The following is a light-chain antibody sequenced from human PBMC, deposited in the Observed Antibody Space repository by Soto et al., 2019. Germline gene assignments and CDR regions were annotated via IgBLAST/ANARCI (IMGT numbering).Light chain of an antibody. V-gene: IGKV1-39*01. CDR2: AAS. CDR3: QQSYTSPAFT. Sequence: DIQMTQSPSSLSASIGARVSITCRASQSIGNFLNWYQQKPGKVPKLLIYAASNLHSVVPSRFSGGVSGTEFTLTISSLQLEDFAAYYCQQSYTSPAFTFGPGTRVNAK. CDR1: QSIGNF. J-gene: IGKJ3*01.